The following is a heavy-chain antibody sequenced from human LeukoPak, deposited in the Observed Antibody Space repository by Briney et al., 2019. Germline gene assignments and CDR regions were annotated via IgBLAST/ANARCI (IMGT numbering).Heavy chain of an antibody. CDR3: SREFQRSLDY. CDR1: GFTFAGYY. V-gene: IGHV1-2*02. J-gene: IGHJ4*02. CDR2: INGNSGGT. D-gene: IGHD6-25*01. Sequence: ASVKVSCKASGFTFAGYYMHWVRQAPGQGLEWMGWINGNSGGTNYAQKFQGRVTMTRDTSINTAYMELSRLTSDDTAMYYCSREFQRSLDYWGQGTLVTVSS.